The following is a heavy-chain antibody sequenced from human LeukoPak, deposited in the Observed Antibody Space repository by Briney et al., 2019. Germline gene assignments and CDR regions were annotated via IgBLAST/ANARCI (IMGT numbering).Heavy chain of an antibody. J-gene: IGHJ3*02. D-gene: IGHD3-3*01. CDR2: IWYDGSNK. CDR3: ARPGEGSGYSHDAFDI. V-gene: IGHV3-33*01. CDR1: GFTFSSYG. Sequence: LSGGSLRLSCAASGFTFSSYGMHWVRQAPGKGLEWVAVIWYDGSNKYYADSVKGRFTISRDNSKNTLYLQMNSLRAEDTAVYYCARPGEGSGYSHDAFDIWGQGTMVTVSS.